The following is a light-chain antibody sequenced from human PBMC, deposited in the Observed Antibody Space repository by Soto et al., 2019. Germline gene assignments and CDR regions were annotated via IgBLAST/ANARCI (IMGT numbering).Light chain of an antibody. Sequence: EIVLTQSPVTLSLSPWERATLSCRASKSVSTYLSWYQQKSGQAPRLLIYGASSRASGIPDRFSGSGSGTDFTLTISRVEPEDFAVYFCQQYGSSLTFGQGTKVDI. CDR2: GAS. CDR1: KSVSTY. CDR3: QQYGSSLT. J-gene: IGKJ1*01. V-gene: IGKV3-20*01.